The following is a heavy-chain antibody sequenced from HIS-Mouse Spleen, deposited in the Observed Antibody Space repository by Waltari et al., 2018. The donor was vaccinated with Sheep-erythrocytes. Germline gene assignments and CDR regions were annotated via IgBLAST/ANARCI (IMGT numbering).Heavy chain of an antibody. D-gene: IGHD7-27*01. J-gene: IGHJ4*02. CDR1: VFTFSSYA. CDR2: ISGSGGST. CDR3: AKWIKLGREGYFDY. Sequence: EVQLLESGGGLVHPGGSLRLSCAASVFTFSSYALSWVRQAPGKGLEWVSAISGSGGSTYYADSVKGRFTISRDNSKNTLYLQMNSLRAEDTAVYYCAKWIKLGREGYFDYWGQGTLVTVSS. V-gene: IGHV3-23*01.